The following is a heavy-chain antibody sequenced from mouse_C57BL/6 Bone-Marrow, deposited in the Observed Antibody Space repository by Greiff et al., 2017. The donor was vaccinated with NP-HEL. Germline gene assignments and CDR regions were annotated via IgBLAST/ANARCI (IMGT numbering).Heavy chain of an antibody. CDR2: ISSGGDYI. Sequence: DVMLVESGEGLVKPGGSLKLSCAASGFTFSSYAMSWVRQTPEKRLEWVAYISSGGDYIYYADTVKGRFTISRDNARNTPYLQMSSLKSEDTAMYYCTRDYWPYAMDYWGQGTSVTVSS. D-gene: IGHD1-1*01. CDR3: TRDYWPYAMDY. V-gene: IGHV5-9-1*02. CDR1: GFTFSSYA. J-gene: IGHJ4*01.